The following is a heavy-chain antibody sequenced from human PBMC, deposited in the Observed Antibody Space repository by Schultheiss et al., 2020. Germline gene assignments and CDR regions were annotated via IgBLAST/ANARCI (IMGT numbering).Heavy chain of an antibody. CDR3: AREDFGFDWLLSTDYYYGMDV. Sequence: GGSLRLSCAASGFTFSSYWMHWVRQAPGKGLVWVSRINSDGSSTSYADSVKGRFTISRDNAKNTLYLQMNSLRAEDTAVYYCAREDFGFDWLLSTDYYYGMDVWGQGTTVTVS. CDR2: INSDGSST. D-gene: IGHD3-9*01. CDR1: GFTFSSYW. V-gene: IGHV3-74*01. J-gene: IGHJ6*02.